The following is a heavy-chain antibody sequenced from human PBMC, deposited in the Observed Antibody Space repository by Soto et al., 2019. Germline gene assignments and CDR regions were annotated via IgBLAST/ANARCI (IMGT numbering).Heavy chain of an antibody. CDR2: ISGSGGHI. CDR1: GFIFSSYA. D-gene: IGHD1-26*01. CDR3: AREGGSLNWFDP. V-gene: IGHV3-23*01. J-gene: IGHJ5*02. Sequence: PGGSLRLSCAASGFIFSSYAMHWVRQTPGKGLEWVSSISGSGGHIYYTGSVKGRFTISRDNSKNTLYLQMNSLRDEDTAVYYCAREGGSLNWFDPWGQGTLVTVSS.